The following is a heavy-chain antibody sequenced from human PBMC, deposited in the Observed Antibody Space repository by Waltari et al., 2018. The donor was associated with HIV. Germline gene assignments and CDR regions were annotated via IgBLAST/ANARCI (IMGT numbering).Heavy chain of an antibody. J-gene: IGHJ4*02. D-gene: IGHD3-22*01. CDR3: AKDRRQGYYHDNSGERPFDQ. Sequence: QVQLVESGGGVVRPGSCVGLACAAAGSTFCYDYGMHGGRRAPGKGLEWVATISYDATNLYYADSVKGRFTISRDNSKNTLYLQMNSLSGEDTAVYYCAKDRRQGYYHDNSGERPFDQWGQGTLVTVSS. V-gene: IGHV3-30*18. CDR2: ISYDATNL. CDR1: GSTFCYDYG.